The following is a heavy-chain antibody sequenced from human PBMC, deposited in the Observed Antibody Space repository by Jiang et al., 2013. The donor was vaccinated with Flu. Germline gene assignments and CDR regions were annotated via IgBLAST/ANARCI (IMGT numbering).Heavy chain of an antibody. V-gene: IGHV5-51*01. CDR1: RYTFSTYW. Sequence: GAEVKKPGQSLKISCRGSRYTFSTYWVGWVRQMPGKGLEWMGVIYPGDSDTRYSPSFQGQVSISVDTSINTAYLQWSSLRASDTAIYYCARLSGSNWYFDLWGRGTLVTVSS. CDR2: IYPGDSDT. CDR3: ARLSGSNWYFDL. D-gene: IGHD1-26*01. J-gene: IGHJ2*01.